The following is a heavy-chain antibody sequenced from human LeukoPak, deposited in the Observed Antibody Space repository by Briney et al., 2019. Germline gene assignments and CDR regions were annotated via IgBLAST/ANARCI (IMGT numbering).Heavy chain of an antibody. CDR1: GFTVSSNY. J-gene: IGHJ4*02. Sequence: AGGSLRLSCAASGFTVSSNYINWVRQAPGKGLEWVSLIYGSTSADYADSVKGRFTISRDTSMNTVYLQMNSLRAEDTAVYYCARLNVGDDYWGQGTLVTVSS. CDR2: IYGSTSA. V-gene: IGHV3-66*01. CDR3: ARLNVGDDY. D-gene: IGHD4-17*01.